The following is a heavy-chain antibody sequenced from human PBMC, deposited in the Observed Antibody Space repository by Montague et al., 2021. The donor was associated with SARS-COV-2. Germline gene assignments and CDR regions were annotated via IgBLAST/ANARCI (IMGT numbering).Heavy chain of an antibody. Sequence: SETLSLTCAVYTDSFSGYYWSWIHQSPGKGLEWIGEITHSGSTNHNPSLQSRVTISVDKSKKQVSLKLRSLTAADTVVYYCARGADYDFWSGFLRYKWFGPWGQGTPVIVSS. V-gene: IGHV4-34*01. CDR1: TDSFSGYY. CDR2: ITHSGST. CDR3: ARGADYDFWSGFLRYKWFGP. D-gene: IGHD3-3*01. J-gene: IGHJ5*02.